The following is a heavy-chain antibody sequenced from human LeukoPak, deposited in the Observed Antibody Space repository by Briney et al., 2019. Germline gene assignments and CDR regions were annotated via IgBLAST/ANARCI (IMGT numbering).Heavy chain of an antibody. D-gene: IGHD5-18*01. CDR1: GYTFTSYA. J-gene: IGHJ6*02. CDR3: VSGYSYGYYYYGMDV. CDR2: INTNTGNP. V-gene: IGHV7-4-1*02. Sequence: ASVKVSCKASGYTFTSYAMNWVRQAPGQGLEWMGWINTNTGNPTYAQGFTGRFVFSLDTSVSTAYLQISSLKAEDTTVYYCVSGYSYGYYYYGMDVWGQGTTVTVSS.